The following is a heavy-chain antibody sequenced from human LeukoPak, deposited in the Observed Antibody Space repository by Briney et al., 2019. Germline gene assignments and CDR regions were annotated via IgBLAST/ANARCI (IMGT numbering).Heavy chain of an antibody. Sequence: GGSLRLSCAASGFTFSSYATSWVRQAPGKGLEWVSAITNSGGSTYYADSVKGRFTISRDNSKNTLYLQMNSLRAEDTAVYYCAMEGYTYGSSSDYWGQGTLVTVSS. V-gene: IGHV3-23*01. CDR3: AMEGYTYGSSSDY. J-gene: IGHJ4*02. CDR1: GFTFSSYA. D-gene: IGHD5-18*01. CDR2: ITNSGGST.